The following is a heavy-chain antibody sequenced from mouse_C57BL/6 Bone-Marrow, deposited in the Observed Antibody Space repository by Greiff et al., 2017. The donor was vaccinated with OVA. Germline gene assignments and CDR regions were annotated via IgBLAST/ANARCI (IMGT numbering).Heavy chain of an antibody. CDR2: IYPGSGNT. CDR3: ANYDGYYDY. CDR1: GFNIKNTY. D-gene: IGHD2-3*01. V-gene: IGHV1-76*01. J-gene: IGHJ2*01. Sequence: VQLQQSVAELVRPGASVKLSCTASGFNIKNTYMHWVKQRPGQGLEWIARIYPGSGNTYYNEKFKGKATLTAEKSSSTAYMQLSSLTSEDSAVYFCANYDGYYDYWGQGTTLTVSS.